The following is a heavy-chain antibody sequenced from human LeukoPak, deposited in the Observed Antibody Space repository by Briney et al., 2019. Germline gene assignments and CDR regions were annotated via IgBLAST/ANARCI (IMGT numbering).Heavy chain of an antibody. CDR3: ARSGVYAITYIAADGRVVGYFDY. Sequence: SETLSLTCAVYGGSFSGYYWSWIRQPPGKGLEWIGEINHSGSTNYNPSLKSRVTISVDTSKNQFSLKLSSVTAADTAVYYCARSGVYAITYIAADGRVVGYFDYWGQGTLVTVSS. J-gene: IGHJ4*02. CDR2: INHSGST. V-gene: IGHV4-34*01. CDR1: GGSFSGYY. D-gene: IGHD6-13*01.